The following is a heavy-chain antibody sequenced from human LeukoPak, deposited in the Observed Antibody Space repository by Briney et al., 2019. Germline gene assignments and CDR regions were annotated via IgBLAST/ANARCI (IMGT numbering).Heavy chain of an antibody. CDR2: INDNGRT. CDR1: GETFSGHY. V-gene: IGHV4-34*01. J-gene: IGHJ2*01. CDR3: ARVAMTGSFDHWYFDP. D-gene: IGHD3-9*01. Sequence: PSGTLXLTCAVSGETFSGHYWSWIRQPPGKGREYIGEINDNGRTIYNPSLESRVTISVDTSKNQVSLNLNSVTAADTALYSCARVAMTGSFDHWYFDPWGRGTLALVSS.